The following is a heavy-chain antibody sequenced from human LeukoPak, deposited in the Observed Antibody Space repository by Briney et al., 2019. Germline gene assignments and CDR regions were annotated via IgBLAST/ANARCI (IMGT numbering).Heavy chain of an antibody. J-gene: IGHJ4*02. CDR1: GFTFSDYG. D-gene: IGHD3-10*01. V-gene: IGHV3-21*01. CDR3: AKSGVVAVLFPTDFDY. CDR2: ISSSSTSI. Sequence: GGSLRLSCAASGFTFSDYGMNWVRQAPGKGLEWVSFISSSSTSIYYADSVKGRFTISRDNAGSSLFLRMNSLRDEDTAVYYCAKSGVVAVLFPTDFDYWGQGALVTVSS.